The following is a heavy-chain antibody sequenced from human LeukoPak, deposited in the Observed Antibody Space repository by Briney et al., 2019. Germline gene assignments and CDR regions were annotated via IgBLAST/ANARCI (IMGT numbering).Heavy chain of an antibody. CDR2: TSAYDGNT. V-gene: IGHV1-18*01. CDR1: GYTFTSYG. D-gene: IGHD2-2*01. CDR3: AGDDCLNHSCWLGY. J-gene: IGHJ4*02. Sequence: ASVKVSCKASGYTFTSYGISWVRQAPGQGLEWIGWTSAYDGNTNYAQKFQGRVTMTTDTSTSTVYMELRSLRSDDTAVYYCAGDDCLNHSCWLGYWGQGTLVSVSS.